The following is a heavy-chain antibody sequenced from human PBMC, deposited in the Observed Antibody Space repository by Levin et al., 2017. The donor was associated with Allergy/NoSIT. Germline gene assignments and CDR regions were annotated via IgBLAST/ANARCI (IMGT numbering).Heavy chain of an antibody. V-gene: IGHV4-39*01. D-gene: IGHD7-27*01. CDR3: ARHTTGEGFDY. CDR2: IHYSGST. Sequence: SQTLSLTCTVSGGSIRSGSYYWGWIRQPPGKGLEWIGSIHYSGSTYYNPSLKSRVTISVDTSKNQFSLKLSSVTAPDTAVYYCARHTTGEGFDYWGQGTLVTVSS. J-gene: IGHJ4*02. CDR1: GGSIRSGSYY.